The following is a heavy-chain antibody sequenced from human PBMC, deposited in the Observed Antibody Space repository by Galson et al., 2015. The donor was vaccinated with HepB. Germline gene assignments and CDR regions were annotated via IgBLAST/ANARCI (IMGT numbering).Heavy chain of an antibody. CDR2: INPNSGGT. J-gene: IGHJ1*01. CDR1: GYTFTGYY. D-gene: IGHD3-22*01. V-gene: IGHV1-2*02. Sequence: SVKVSCKASGYTFTGYYMHWVRQAPGQGLEWMGRINPNSGGTNYAQKFQGRVTMTRDTSISTAYMELSSLRSDDTAVYYCARTVADYYDSGGYYTAPGANADYFQHWGQGTLVTVSS. CDR3: ARTVADYYDSGGYYTAPGANADYFQH.